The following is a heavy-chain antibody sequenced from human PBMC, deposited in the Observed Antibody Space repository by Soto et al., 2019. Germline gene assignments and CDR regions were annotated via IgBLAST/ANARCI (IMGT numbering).Heavy chain of an antibody. V-gene: IGHV1-46*01. Sequence: QVQLMQSGAEVKKPGASVKVSCKASGDTFTDYYIHWVRQAPGQGLEWMGTVNPSGGHTTYAQHNLGRVTMTRDTSTSTLYMEVTSLTSDDTAVYYCARGGHVVVVTAALNYWGQGTLVTVSS. CDR2: VNPSGGHT. D-gene: IGHD2-21*02. CDR3: ARGGHVVVVTAALNY. CDR1: GDTFTDYY. J-gene: IGHJ4*02.